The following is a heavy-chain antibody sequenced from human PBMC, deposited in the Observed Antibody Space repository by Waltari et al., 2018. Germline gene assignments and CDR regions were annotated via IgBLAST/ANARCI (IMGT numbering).Heavy chain of an antibody. Sequence: QLQLQESGPGLVKPSETLSLTCTVSGGSISRSSYSWGWIRQPPGKGLEWIGSIYYSGSTYYNPSLKSRVTISVDTSKNQFSLKLSSVTAADTAVYYCARNPLDYGDYLLSYFDYWGQGTLVTVSS. V-gene: IGHV4-39*07. CDR1: GGSISRSSYS. CDR3: ARNPLDYGDYLLSYFDY. D-gene: IGHD4-17*01. CDR2: IYYSGST. J-gene: IGHJ4*02.